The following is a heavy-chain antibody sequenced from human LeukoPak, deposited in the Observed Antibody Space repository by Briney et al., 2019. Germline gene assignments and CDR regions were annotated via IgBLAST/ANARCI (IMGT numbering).Heavy chain of an antibody. CDR3: ARVFSGGYFDY. CDR2: IYYSGST. V-gene: IGHV4-59*12. CDR1: GGSISSYY. D-gene: IGHD6-25*01. Sequence: PSETLSLTCTVSGGSISSYYWSWIRQPPGKGLEWIGYIYYSGSTNYNPSLKSRVTISVDTSKNQFSLKLSSVTAADTAVYYCARVFSGGYFDYWGQGTLVTVSS. J-gene: IGHJ4*02.